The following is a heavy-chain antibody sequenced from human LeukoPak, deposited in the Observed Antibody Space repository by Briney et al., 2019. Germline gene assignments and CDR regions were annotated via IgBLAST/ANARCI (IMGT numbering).Heavy chain of an antibody. V-gene: IGHV4-34*01. CDR2: INHSGST. CDR3: ARGSGKVRSHIGRRVWLDY. Sequence: PSETLSLTCAVYGGSFSGYYWSGIRQPPGKGVEWSWEINHSGSTNYNPSLKRRVTISVDTPKNQFSLKLRSVPAADPAVYSCARGSGKVRSHIGRRVWLDYWGQGTLVTVSS. D-gene: IGHD3-10*01. CDR1: GGSFSGYY. J-gene: IGHJ4*02.